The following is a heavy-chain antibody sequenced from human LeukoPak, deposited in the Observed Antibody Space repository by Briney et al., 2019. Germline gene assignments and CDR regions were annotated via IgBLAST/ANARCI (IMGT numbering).Heavy chain of an antibody. J-gene: IGHJ4*02. D-gene: IGHD3-10*01. CDR2: ITGSGGNT. CDR1: GLTFSSHA. V-gene: IGHV3-23*01. Sequence: GGSLRLSCVASGLTFSSHAMTWVRQTPGKGLEWVSGITGSGGNTYHADPVKGRFTISRDNSKNTLYLQMNNLRAEDTAVYYCASRPASETYFAVFDYWGRGTLVTVSS. CDR3: ASRPASETYFAVFDY.